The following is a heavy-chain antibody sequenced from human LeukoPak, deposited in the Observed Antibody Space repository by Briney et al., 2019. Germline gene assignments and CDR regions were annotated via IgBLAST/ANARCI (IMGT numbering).Heavy chain of an antibody. CDR1: GGSFSGYY. CDR3: ARGPLYSSSWYIY. D-gene: IGHD6-13*01. CDR2: INHSGST. Sequence: SETLSLTCAVYGGSFSGYYWSWIRQPAGKGLEWIGEINHSGSTNYNPSLKSRVTISVDTSKNQFSLKLSSVTAADTAVYYCARGPLYSSSWYIYWGQGTLVTVSS. V-gene: IGHV4-34*01. J-gene: IGHJ4*02.